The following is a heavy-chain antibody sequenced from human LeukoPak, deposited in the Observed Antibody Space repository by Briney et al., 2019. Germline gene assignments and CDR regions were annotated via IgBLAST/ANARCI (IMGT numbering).Heavy chain of an antibody. CDR1: GGTFSSYA. Sequence: SVKGSCKASGGTFSSYAISWVRQAPGQGLEWMGRIIPILGIANHAQKFPGKVTITADKSTSTAYVELSSLRSEDTAVYYCARENPPVTLLDYWGQGTLVTVSS. CDR3: ARENPPVTLLDY. D-gene: IGHD4-17*01. CDR2: IIPILGIA. V-gene: IGHV1-69*04. J-gene: IGHJ4*02.